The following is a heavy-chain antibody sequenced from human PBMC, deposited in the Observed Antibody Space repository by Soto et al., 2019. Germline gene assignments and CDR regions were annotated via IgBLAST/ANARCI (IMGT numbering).Heavy chain of an antibody. CDR1: GFTFSSYG. V-gene: IGHV3-30*18. Sequence: PGGSLRLSCAASGFTFSSYGMHWVRQAPGKGLEWVAVISYDGSNKYYADSVKGRFTISRDNSKNTLYLQMNSLRAEDTAVYYCAKDVDTAMVTGYFDYWGQGTLVTVSS. CDR3: AKDVDTAMVTGYFDY. J-gene: IGHJ4*02. CDR2: ISYDGSNK. D-gene: IGHD5-18*01.